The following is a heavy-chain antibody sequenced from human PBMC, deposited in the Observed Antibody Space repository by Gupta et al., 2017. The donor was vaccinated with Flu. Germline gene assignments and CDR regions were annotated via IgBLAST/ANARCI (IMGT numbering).Heavy chain of an antibody. V-gene: IGHV3-21*01. CDR1: GFTFSSYS. CDR2: ISSSSSYI. Sequence: EVQLVESGGGLVKPGGSLRLSCAASGFTFSSYSMNWVRQAPGKGLEWVSSISSSSSYIYYADSVKGRFTISRDNAKNSLYLQMNSLRAEDTAVYYCARDHPDYGDYAGFDYWGQGTLVTVSS. CDR3: ARDHPDYGDYAGFDY. D-gene: IGHD4-17*01. J-gene: IGHJ4*02.